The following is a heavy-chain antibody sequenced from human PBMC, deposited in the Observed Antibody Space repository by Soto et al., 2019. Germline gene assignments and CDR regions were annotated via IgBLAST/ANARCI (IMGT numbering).Heavy chain of an antibody. CDR3: TRLRTGRGAIDY. V-gene: IGHV1-3*01. D-gene: IGHD3-10*01. J-gene: IGHJ4*02. CDR1: GYTFTSYA. CDR2: INAGNGNT. Sequence: ASVKVSCKASGYTFTSYAMHWVRQAPGQRPEWMGWINAGNGNTKYSQRFQGRVTITRDTSATTAYMELCSLRSEDTAVYYCTRLRTGRGAIDYWGQGTLVTVSS.